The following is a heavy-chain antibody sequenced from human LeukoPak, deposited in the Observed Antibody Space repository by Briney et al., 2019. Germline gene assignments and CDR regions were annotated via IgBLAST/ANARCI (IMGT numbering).Heavy chain of an antibody. CDR3: ARARNYYDILTPLDV. D-gene: IGHD3-9*01. CDR1: GFTFSDYY. J-gene: IGHJ6*02. CDR2: ISSSSSDT. V-gene: IGHV3-11*06. Sequence: GGSLRLSCAASGFTFSDYYMTWIRQAPGKGLDWVSYISSSSSDTNYADSVKGRFTISRDNAKNSLYLQMNSLRAEDTAVYYCARARNYYDILTPLDVWGQGTTVTVSS.